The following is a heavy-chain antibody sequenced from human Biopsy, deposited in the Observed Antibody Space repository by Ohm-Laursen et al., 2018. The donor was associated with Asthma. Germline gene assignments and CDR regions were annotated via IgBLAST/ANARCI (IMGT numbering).Heavy chain of an antibody. J-gene: IGHJ3*02. CDR3: WRAYGGSFFSGSFDI. CDR2: IYSGGGT. Sequence: GSLRLSCAASGFTVSTNGMSWVRQPPGKGLEWVSVIYSGGGTYYADSVQGRVTISRDNSKNTLSLQMNSLRAEDAAVYYCWRAYGGSFFSGSFDIWGQGTMVTVSS. V-gene: IGHV3-53*01. D-gene: IGHD4-23*01. CDR1: GFTVSTNG.